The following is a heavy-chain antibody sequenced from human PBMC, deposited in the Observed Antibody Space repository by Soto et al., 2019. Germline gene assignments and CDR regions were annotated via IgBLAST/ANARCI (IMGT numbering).Heavy chain of an antibody. CDR1: GFTFSSYW. CDR3: AREDVQLPPYGMDV. Sequence: EVQLVESGGGLVQPGGSLRLSCAASGFTFSSYWMHWVRQAPGKGLVWVSRINSDGSSTSYADSVKGRFTISRDNAKNTLYLQMISLRAEDTAVYYCAREDVQLPPYGMDVWGQGTTVTVSS. J-gene: IGHJ6*02. V-gene: IGHV3-74*01. D-gene: IGHD2-2*01. CDR2: INSDGSST.